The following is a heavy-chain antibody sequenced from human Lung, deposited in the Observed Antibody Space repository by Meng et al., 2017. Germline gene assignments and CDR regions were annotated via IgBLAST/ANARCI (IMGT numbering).Heavy chain of an antibody. CDR1: GGSFSDYY. Sequence: QVKLQQWGPGLFKPSQTLSLTCVVSGGSFSDYYWSWIRQPPGKGLEWIGEINHSGSTNYNPSLESRATISVDTSQNNLSLKLSSVTAADSAVYYCARGPTTMAHDFDYWGQGTLVTVSS. CDR2: INHSGST. D-gene: IGHD4-11*01. J-gene: IGHJ4*02. V-gene: IGHV4-34*01. CDR3: ARGPTTMAHDFDY.